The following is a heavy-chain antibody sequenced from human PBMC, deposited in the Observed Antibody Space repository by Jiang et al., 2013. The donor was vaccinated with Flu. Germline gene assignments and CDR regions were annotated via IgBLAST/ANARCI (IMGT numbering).Heavy chain of an antibody. CDR2: IKQDESIE. CDR3: ARVSQSGYSDKIDYYRWFDY. V-gene: IGHV3-7*03. D-gene: IGHD3-22*01. CDR1: GFTFSTYY. J-gene: IGHJ4*02. Sequence: VQLLESGGGLVQPGGSLRLSCAASGFTFSTYYMTWVRQAPGKGLEWVANIKQDESIELYLDSVKGRFTISRDNAKNSLYLQMTSLRADDTAVYYCARVSQSGYSDKIDYYRWFDYWGQGTLVTVSS.